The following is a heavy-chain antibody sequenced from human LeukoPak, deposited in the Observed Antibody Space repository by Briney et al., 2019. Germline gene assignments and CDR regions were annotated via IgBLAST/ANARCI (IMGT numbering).Heavy chain of an antibody. CDR3: ARGQRVRSGSHPPYYYYMDV. Sequence: PGGSLRLSCAASGFTFSSYWMSWVRQAPGKGLEWVANIKQDGSEKYYVDSVKGRFTISRDNAKNSLYLQMNSLRAEDTAVYYCARGQRVRSGSHPPYYYYMDVWGKGTTVTVSS. V-gene: IGHV3-7*01. CDR2: IKQDGSEK. D-gene: IGHD1-26*01. J-gene: IGHJ6*03. CDR1: GFTFSSYW.